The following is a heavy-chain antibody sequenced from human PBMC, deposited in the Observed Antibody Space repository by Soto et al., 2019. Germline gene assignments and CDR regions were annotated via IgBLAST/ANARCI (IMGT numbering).Heavy chain of an antibody. CDR1: GNIFSSYS. CDR3: AGLDPFYFDY. V-gene: IGHV1-69*01. CDR2: IIPIYGSA. Sequence: QVHLVQSGAEVKKPGSSVKVSCKASGNIFSSYSISWVRQAPGQGPEWMGWIIPIYGSANYAQKSRDRVTITADESTSTAYMELSSLRSEDTAVYYCAGLDPFYFDYWGQGTLVTVSS. J-gene: IGHJ4*02.